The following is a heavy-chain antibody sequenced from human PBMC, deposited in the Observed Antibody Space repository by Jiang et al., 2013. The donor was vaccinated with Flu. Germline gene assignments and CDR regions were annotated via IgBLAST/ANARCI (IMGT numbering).Heavy chain of an antibody. CDR2: LYDDGRT. Sequence: VQLLESGGGLVQPGGSLRLSCTVSGLTVSNNYMSWVRQAPGKGLEWVSVLYDDGRTYYADSVKGRFTISRDNSRNTLYLQTNNLRVEDTAVYFCASNTAYGGSFYAYFSRWGRGTLVTVSS. J-gene: IGHJ1*01. CDR3: ASNTAYGGSFYAYFSR. CDR1: GLTVSNNY. V-gene: IGHV3-66*02. D-gene: IGHD1-26*01.